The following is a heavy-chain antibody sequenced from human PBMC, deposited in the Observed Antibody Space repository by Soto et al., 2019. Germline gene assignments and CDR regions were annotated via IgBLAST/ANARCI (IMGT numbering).Heavy chain of an antibody. Sequence: QVQLQESCPGLVKPSQTLSLTCTVSGDSITNSNYYWNWIRQSPGKGLEWIASIDYSGNTYYNPSLQSRVFISADTSKNLVSLKLRSVTAADTALYFCARAVPYCSGFDVWGPGTTVTVSS. J-gene: IGHJ6*02. CDR2: IDYSGNT. V-gene: IGHV4-30-4*01. CDR1: GDSITNSNYY. CDR3: ARAVPYCSGFDV.